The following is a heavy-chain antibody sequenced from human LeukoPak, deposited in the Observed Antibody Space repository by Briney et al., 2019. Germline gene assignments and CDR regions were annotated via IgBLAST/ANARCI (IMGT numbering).Heavy chain of an antibody. Sequence: VSVKVSCKASGYTFTGYYMHWVRQAPGQGLEWMGWINPNSGGTNYAQKFQGWVTMTRDTSISTAYMELSRLRSDDTAVYYCARERGGRIAARLRGWFDPWGQGTLVTVSS. CDR2: INPNSGGT. D-gene: IGHD6-6*01. V-gene: IGHV1-2*04. CDR3: ARERGGRIAARLRGWFDP. J-gene: IGHJ5*02. CDR1: GYTFTGYY.